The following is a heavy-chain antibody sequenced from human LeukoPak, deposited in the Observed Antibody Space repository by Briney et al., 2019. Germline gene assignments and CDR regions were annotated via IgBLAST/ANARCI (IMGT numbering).Heavy chain of an antibody. J-gene: IGHJ4*02. D-gene: IGHD3-16*01. Sequence: PSETLSLTCTVSGGSISSSSYYWGWIRQPPGKGLEWIGSIYYSGSTYYNPSLKSRVTISVDTSKNQFSLKLSSVTAADTAVYYCARDLGGQYTAWGQGTLVTVSS. CDR2: IYYSGST. V-gene: IGHV4-39*07. CDR1: GGSISSSSYY. CDR3: ARDLGGQYTA.